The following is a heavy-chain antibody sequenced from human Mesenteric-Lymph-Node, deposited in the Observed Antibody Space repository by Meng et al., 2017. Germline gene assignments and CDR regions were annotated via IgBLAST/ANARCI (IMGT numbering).Heavy chain of an antibody. J-gene: IGHJ4*02. CDR1: GFTLRTYA. D-gene: IGHD2-2*01. CDR2: LGGADDLT. Sequence: EVQLLESGGGLVQPGGSLILSCAASGFTLRTYAMSWVRLAPGKGLEWVSWLGGADDLTYYAGSVKGRFTISRDDSKNTLYLQMDGLRTEDTAVYYCATSERATLLFDYWGPGTLVTVSS. V-gene: IGHV3-23*01. CDR3: ATSERATLLFDY.